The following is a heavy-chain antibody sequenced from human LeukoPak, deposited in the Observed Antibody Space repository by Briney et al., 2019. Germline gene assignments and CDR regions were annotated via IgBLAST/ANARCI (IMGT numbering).Heavy chain of an antibody. CDR1: GGSFSGYY. V-gene: IGHV4-34*01. CDR2: INHSGST. CDR3: ARRKLLWFGESFDY. D-gene: IGHD3-10*01. J-gene: IGHJ4*02. Sequence: SETLSLTCAVYGGSFSGYYWSWIRQPPGKGLEWIGEINHSGSTNYNPSLKSRVTISVDTSKNQFSLKLSSATAADTAVYYCARRKLLWFGESFDYWGQGTLVTVSS.